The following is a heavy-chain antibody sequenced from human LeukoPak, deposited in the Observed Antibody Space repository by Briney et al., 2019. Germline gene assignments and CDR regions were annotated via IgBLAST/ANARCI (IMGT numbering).Heavy chain of an antibody. CDR2: IKQDGSEK. D-gene: IGHD3-22*01. V-gene: IGHV3-7*04. CDR1: GFTFSSYW. J-gene: IGHJ4*02. Sequence: GGSLRLSCAASGFTFSSYWMNWVRQAPGKGLEWVANIKQDGSEKYYVDSVKGRFTISRDNAKNSLYLQMYSLRAEDTAVYYCARGNYYDSSGYFLYWGQGTLVTVSS. CDR3: ARGNYYDSSGYFLY.